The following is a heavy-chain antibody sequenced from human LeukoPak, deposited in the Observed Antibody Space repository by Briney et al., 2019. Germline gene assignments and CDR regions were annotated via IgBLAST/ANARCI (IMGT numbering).Heavy chain of an antibody. CDR2: MNSDGSTT. J-gene: IGHJ6*02. Sequence: GGSLRLSCAASGFTFSTHWMHWARQAPGKGLEWVSRMNSDGSTTSYADSVKGRFTISRDNAKNTLYLEMNSLRAEDTAVYYCARVNGDYAGYYYYDGLDVWGQGTTVTVSS. CDR1: GFTFSTHW. CDR3: ARVNGDYAGYYYYDGLDV. D-gene: IGHD4-17*01. V-gene: IGHV3-74*01.